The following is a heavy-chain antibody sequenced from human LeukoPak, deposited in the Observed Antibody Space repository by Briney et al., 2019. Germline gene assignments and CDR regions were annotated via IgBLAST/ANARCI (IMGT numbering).Heavy chain of an antibody. CDR3: AKVEDFCSGYYSYLNFDY. J-gene: IGHJ4*02. Sequence: PGGSLRLSCAASGFTFSSYAMSWVRQAPGKGLEWVSAISGSGGSTYYADSVKGRFTISRDNSKNTLYLQMNSLRAEDTAVYYCAKVEDFCSGYYSYLNFDYWGQGTLVTVSS. V-gene: IGHV3-23*01. CDR1: GFTFSSYA. CDR2: ISGSGGST. D-gene: IGHD3-3*01.